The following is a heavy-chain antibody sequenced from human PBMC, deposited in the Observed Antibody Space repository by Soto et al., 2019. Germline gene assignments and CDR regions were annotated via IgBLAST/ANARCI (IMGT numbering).Heavy chain of an antibody. CDR3: ARHRGLGFDY. CDR2: IYYSGST. D-gene: IGHD3-16*01. V-gene: IGHV4-59*08. J-gene: IGHJ4*02. CDR1: GGSISSYY. Sequence: SATLSLTCTVSGGSISSYYWSWIRQPPGKCLEWFGYIYYSGSTNYNPSLKSRVIISVDTSKIHFSLKLSSVTAADTAVYYCARHRGLGFDYWGQGTLVTVSS.